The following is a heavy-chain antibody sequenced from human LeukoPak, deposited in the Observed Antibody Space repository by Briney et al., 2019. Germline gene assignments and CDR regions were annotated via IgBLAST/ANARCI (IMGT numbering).Heavy chain of an antibody. Sequence: PGGSLRLSCAASGFTFSSYSMNWVRQAPGKGLEWVSSISSSSSYIYYADSVKGRFTISRDNAKNSLYLQMNNLRAEDTAVYYCASQDIVVVVAATVDAFDIWGQGTMVTVSS. J-gene: IGHJ3*02. CDR2: ISSSSSYI. CDR1: GFTFSSYS. D-gene: IGHD2-15*01. V-gene: IGHV3-21*01. CDR3: ASQDIVVVVAATVDAFDI.